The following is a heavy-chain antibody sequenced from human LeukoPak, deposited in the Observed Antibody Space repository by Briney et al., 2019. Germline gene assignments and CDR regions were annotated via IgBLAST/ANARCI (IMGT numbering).Heavy chain of an antibody. CDR1: GGSFSGYY. V-gene: IGHV4-34*01. CDR2: INHSGST. D-gene: IGHD3-3*01. CDR3: ARGRVDDFWSGYSYYFDY. J-gene: IGHJ4*02. Sequence: SETLSLTCAVYGGSFSGYYWGWIHQPPGKGLEWIGEINHSGSTNYNPSLKSRVTISVDTSKNQFSLKLSSVTAADTAVYYCARGRVDDFWSGYSYYFDYWGQGTLVTVSS.